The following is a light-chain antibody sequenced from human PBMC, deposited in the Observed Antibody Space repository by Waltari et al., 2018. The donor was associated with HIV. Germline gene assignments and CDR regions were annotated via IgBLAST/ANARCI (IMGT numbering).Light chain of an antibody. CDR3: LSADSSASYVV. V-gene: IGLV3-25*03. CDR2: KAP. Sequence: SYELTQPPSVSVSPGQTARLTCSGDALPKQYAFWYQQKPGQAPLLVIYKAPERPSVIPARFSGSSSGTTVTLTISGVQAEDEADYYCLSADSSASYVVFGGGTKLTVL. CDR1: ALPKQY. J-gene: IGLJ3*02.